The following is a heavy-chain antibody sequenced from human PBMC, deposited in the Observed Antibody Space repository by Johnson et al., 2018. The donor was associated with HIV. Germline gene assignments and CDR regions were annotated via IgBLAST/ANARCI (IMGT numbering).Heavy chain of an antibody. V-gene: IGHV3-23*04. CDR1: NFNVSSNY. J-gene: IGHJ3*02. CDR2: SSGSDGST. CDR3: AKGSGGDFPNDAFDI. Sequence: VQLVVSGGGLVKPGGYLRLSCTASNFNVSSNYMSWVRQAPGKGLEWASASSGSDGSTYQEDSAKGRFTISRDNSKNTLYLQMNSLRAEDTALYYCAKGSGGDFPNDAFDIWGQGTMVTVSS. D-gene: IGHD2-21*02.